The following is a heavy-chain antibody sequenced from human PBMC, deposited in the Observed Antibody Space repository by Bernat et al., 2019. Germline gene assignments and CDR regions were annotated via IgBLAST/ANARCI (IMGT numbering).Heavy chain of an antibody. J-gene: IGHJ4*02. CDR2: INHSGST. CDR3: ARGRGDYVWGSYRYTSHFDY. Sequence: QVQLQQWGAGLLKPSETLSLTCAVYGGSFSGYYWSWIRQPPGKGLEWIGEINHSGSTNYNPSLESRVTISVDTSKNQFSLKLSSVTAADTAVYYCARGRGDYVWGSYRYTSHFDYWGQGTLVTVSS. CDR1: GGSFSGYY. D-gene: IGHD3-16*02. V-gene: IGHV4-34*01.